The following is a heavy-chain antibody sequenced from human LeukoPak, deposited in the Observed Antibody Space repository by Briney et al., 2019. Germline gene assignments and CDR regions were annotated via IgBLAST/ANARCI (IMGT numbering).Heavy chain of an antibody. CDR3: ARSTSILWWRLFDP. CDR1: GFTFSSYS. D-gene: IGHD2-21*01. J-gene: IGHJ5*02. CDR2: ISSSSSSYI. V-gene: IGHV3-21*01. Sequence: GGSLRLSCAASGFTFSSYSMNWVRQAPGKGLEWVSSISSSSSSYIYYADSVKGRFTISRDNAKNSLYLQMNSLRAEDTAVYYCARSTSILWWRLFDPWGQGTLVTVSS.